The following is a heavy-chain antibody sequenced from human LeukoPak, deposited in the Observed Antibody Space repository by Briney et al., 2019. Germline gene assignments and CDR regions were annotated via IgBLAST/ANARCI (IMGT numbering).Heavy chain of an antibody. CDR1: GYTFTSYD. J-gene: IGHJ6*02. CDR3: ERSGSNYDILTGYYYYGMDV. Sequence: ASVKVSCKASGYTFTSYDINWVRQATGQGLEWMGWMNPNSGNTGYAQKFQGRVTTTRNTSISTAYMELSSLRSEDTAVYYCERSGSNYDILTGYYYYGMDVWGQGTTVTVSS. D-gene: IGHD3-9*01. CDR2: MNPNSGNT. V-gene: IGHV1-8*01.